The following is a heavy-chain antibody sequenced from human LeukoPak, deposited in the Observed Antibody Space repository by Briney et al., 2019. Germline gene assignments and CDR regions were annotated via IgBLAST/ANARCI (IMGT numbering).Heavy chain of an antibody. CDR1: GGTFSSYA. CDR2: IIPIFGTA. CDR3: ARERPYYYDSSGYYGNYFDY. D-gene: IGHD3-22*01. J-gene: IGHJ4*02. V-gene: IGHV1-69*05. Sequence: SVKVSFKASGGTFSSYAISWVRQAPGQGLEWMGGIIPIFGTANYAQKFQGRVTITTDESTSTAYMELSSLRSEDTAVYYCARERPYYYDSSGYYGNYFDYWGQGTLVTVPS.